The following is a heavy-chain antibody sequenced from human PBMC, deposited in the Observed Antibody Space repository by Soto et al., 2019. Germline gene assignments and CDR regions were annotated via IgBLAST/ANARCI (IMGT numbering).Heavy chain of an antibody. CDR3: ARGFPYYDLWSGYYGYYYYMDV. CDR2: INHSGST. D-gene: IGHD3-3*01. Sequence: PSETLSLTCAVYGGSFSGYYWSWIRQPPGKGLEWIGEINHSGSTNYNPSLKSRVTISVDTSKNQFSLKLSSVTAADTAVYYCARGFPYYDLWSGYYGYYYYMDVWGKGTTVTVSS. V-gene: IGHV4-34*01. CDR1: GGSFSGYY. J-gene: IGHJ6*03.